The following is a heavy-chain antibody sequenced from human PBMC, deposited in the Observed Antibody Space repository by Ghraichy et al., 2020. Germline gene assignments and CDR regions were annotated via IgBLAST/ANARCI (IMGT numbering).Heavy chain of an antibody. V-gene: IGHV3-7*03. CDR3: TRGHYGMDV. CDR1: GFTFSSYS. J-gene: IGHJ6*04. Sequence: GGSLRLSCAASGFTFSSYSMNWVRQAPGKGLEWVANINEHASERNYVDSVKGRFTVSRDNAENSVYLQMNSLRVEDTAVYYCTRGHYGMDVWGKGTTVTVSA. CDR2: INEHASER.